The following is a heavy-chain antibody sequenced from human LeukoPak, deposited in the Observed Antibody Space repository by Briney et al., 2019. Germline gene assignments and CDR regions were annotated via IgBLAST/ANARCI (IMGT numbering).Heavy chain of an antibody. Sequence: GGSLRLSCAASGFTFSSYWMHWVRQVPGKGLVWVSRINTDGSSTNYADSVKGRFTISRDNAKNTLYLQMNSLRAEDTALYYCAKSQLRGNFDYWGQGTLVTVSS. CDR1: GFTFSSYW. CDR3: AKSQLRGNFDY. J-gene: IGHJ4*02. CDR2: INTDGSST. D-gene: IGHD3-16*01. V-gene: IGHV3-74*01.